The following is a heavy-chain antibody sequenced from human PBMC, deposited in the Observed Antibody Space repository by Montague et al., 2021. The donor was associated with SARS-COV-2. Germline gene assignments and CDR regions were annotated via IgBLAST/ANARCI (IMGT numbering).Heavy chain of an antibody. J-gene: IGHJ4*02. V-gene: IGHV6-1*01. Sequence: CAISGDSVSGHSLSWGEIRPSPSSVSHFLGRIYYRSKWYSDYAPSVRGRLTVNPDASKNEFSLELNYVTPEDTAVYYCVRYSGWFYFDFWVQGTLVTVSS. D-gene: IGHD6-19*01. CDR2: IYYRSKWYS. CDR3: VRYSGWFYFDF. CDR1: GDSVSGHSLS.